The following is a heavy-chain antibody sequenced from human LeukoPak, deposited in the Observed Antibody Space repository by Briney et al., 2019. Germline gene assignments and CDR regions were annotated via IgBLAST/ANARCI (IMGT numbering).Heavy chain of an antibody. V-gene: IGHV3-66*01. J-gene: IGHJ4*02. CDR2: IYGGGNT. CDR1: GFTVNTYD. Sequence: GGSLRLSCAASGFTVNTYDMSWVRQAPGKGLEWVSIIYGGGNTYYADSMKGKFTISRDNSKNTLYLQMHSLRVEDTAVYYCARGLLIDYWGQGTLVTVSS. CDR3: ARGLLIDY.